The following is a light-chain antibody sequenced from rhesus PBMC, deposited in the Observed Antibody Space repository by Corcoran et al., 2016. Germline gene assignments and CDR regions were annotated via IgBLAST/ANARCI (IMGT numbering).Light chain of an antibody. J-gene: IGKJ4*01. Sequence: DIQMTQSPSFLSASVGDKVTITCHASQGISSWVAWYQQKPGKAPKPLIYAASNLQSGVPSRVSGSGSGTDYTLTISSLQPDDFATYYCQQYGDLPLTFGGGTKVEIK. CDR3: QQYGDLPLT. V-gene: IGKV1-19*01. CDR1: QGISSW. CDR2: AAS.